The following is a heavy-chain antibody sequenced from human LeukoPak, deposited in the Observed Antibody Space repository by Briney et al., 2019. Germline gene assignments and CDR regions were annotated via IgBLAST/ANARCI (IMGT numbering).Heavy chain of an antibody. CDR2: IYSGGST. CDR1: GFTSRSYV. J-gene: IGHJ4*02. CDR3: AKDDGSGSYFTADS. Sequence: GGSLRLSCAASGFTSRSYVMTWVRQAPGKGLEWVSVIYSGGSTYYADPVRGRFTISRDNSKDTVYLQMSSLRADDTAVYYCAKDDGSGSYFTADSFGQGTLVTVSS. V-gene: IGHV3-23*03. D-gene: IGHD3-22*01.